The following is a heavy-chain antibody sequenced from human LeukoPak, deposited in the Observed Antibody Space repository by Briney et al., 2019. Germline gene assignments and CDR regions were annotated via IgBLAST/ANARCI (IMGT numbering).Heavy chain of an antibody. CDR3: ARADGSDIAVAGSFDY. D-gene: IGHD6-19*01. CDR2: INWNGGST. CDR1: GFTFDDYG. V-gene: IGHV3-20*04. J-gene: IGHJ4*02. Sequence: PGGSLRLSCAASGFTFDDYGMSWVRQAPGKGLEWVSGINWNGGSTGYADSVKGRFTISRDNAKNSLYLQMNSLRAEDTALYYCARADGSDIAVAGSFDYWGQGTLVTVSS.